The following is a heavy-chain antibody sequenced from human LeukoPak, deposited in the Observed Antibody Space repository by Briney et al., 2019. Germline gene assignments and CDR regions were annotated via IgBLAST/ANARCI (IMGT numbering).Heavy chain of an antibody. Sequence: ASVKVSCKASGYTFTGYYMHWVRQAPGQGLEWMGWINPNSGGTSYAQKFQGRVTMTKDTSTNTVYMHLSSLSSDDTAVYYCARAYYESSAYRHAVYFDYWGQGTLVTVSS. CDR3: ARAYYESSAYRHAVYFDY. J-gene: IGHJ4*02. V-gene: IGHV1-2*02. CDR2: INPNSGGT. D-gene: IGHD3-22*01. CDR1: GYTFTGYY.